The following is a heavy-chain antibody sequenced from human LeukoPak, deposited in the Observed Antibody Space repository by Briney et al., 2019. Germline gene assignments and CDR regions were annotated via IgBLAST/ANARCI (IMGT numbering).Heavy chain of an antibody. CDR3: ARDGSKAVAGIFDY. J-gene: IGHJ4*02. D-gene: IGHD6-19*01. Sequence: GGSLRLSCAASGFTFDSYWMHWVRQAPGKGLVWVSGINSDGKATSYADSVKGRFTISRDNSKSTLYLQMNSLRAEDTAVYYCARDGSKAVAGIFDYWGQGTLVTVSS. CDR1: GFTFDSYW. CDR2: INSDGKAT. V-gene: IGHV3-74*01.